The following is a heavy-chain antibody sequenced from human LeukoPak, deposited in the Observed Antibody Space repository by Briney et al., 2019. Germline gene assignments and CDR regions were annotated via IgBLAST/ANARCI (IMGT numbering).Heavy chain of an antibody. Sequence: PSETLSLTCTVSGGSISSYYWSWIRQPPGKGLEWIGYIYYSGNTNYNPSLKSRVTISVDTSKNQFSLKLSSVTAADTAVYYCARQGTYYDYVWGMHYYFDYWGQGTLVTVSS. CDR1: GGSISSYY. CDR3: ARQGTYYDYVWGMHYYFDY. V-gene: IGHV4-59*08. CDR2: IYYSGNT. D-gene: IGHD3-16*01. J-gene: IGHJ4*02.